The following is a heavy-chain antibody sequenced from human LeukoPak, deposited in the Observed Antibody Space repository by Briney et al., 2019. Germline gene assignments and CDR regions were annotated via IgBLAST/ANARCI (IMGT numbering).Heavy chain of an antibody. CDR2: LGDSGTST. CDR3: VKGNSGSFPPHRRFEY. D-gene: IGHD1-26*01. CDR1: GFTFGSYA. J-gene: IGHJ4*02. V-gene: IGHV3-23*01. Sequence: GGSLRLSCAASGFTFGSYAMTWARQAPGKGLEWVSSLGDSGTSTYYAVSVRGRFTISRDNSKDTLYLQMNSLRVEDTAVYYCVKGNSGSFPPHRRFEYWGLGTLVTVSS.